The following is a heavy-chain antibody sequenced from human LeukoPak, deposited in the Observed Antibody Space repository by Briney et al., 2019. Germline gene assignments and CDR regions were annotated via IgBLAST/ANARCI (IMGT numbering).Heavy chain of an antibody. J-gene: IGHJ4*02. CDR3: AKGLWFGELLLDY. Sequence: GGSLRLSCAASGFTFSSYAMSWVRQAPGKGLEWVSAISGSGGSTYHADSVKGRFTISRDNSKNTLYLQMNSLRAEDTAVYYCAKGLWFGELLLDYWGQGTLVTVSS. CDR1: GFTFSSYA. D-gene: IGHD3-10*01. CDR2: ISGSGGST. V-gene: IGHV3-23*01.